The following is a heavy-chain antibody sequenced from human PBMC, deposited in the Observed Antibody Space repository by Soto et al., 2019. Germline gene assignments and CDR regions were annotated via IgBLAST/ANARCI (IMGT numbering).Heavy chain of an antibody. V-gene: IGHV1-69*08. CDR2: IIPILGIA. CDR1: GGTFSSYT. Sequence: QVQLVQSGAEVKKPGSSVKVSCKASGGTFSSYTISWVRQAPGQGLEWMGRIIPILGIANYAQKFQSRVTITADKSKSRAYMALNSLKSEDTAVYYCARDPGARYCSSTSCFGGGFDPWGQGTLVTVSS. D-gene: IGHD2-2*01. J-gene: IGHJ5*01. CDR3: ARDPGARYCSSTSCFGGGFDP.